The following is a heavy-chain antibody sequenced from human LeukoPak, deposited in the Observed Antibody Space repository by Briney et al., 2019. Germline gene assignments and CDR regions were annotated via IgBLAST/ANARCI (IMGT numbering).Heavy chain of an antibody. J-gene: IGHJ4*02. D-gene: IGHD1-14*01. Sequence: GGSLRLSCAASGFTFSSYSMNWVRQAPGKGLEWVSYISSSGSTIYYADSVKGRFTISRDSARNTLHLQMNSLRVEDTAVYYCARDLNWNQADYWGQGTLVTVSS. CDR3: ARDLNWNQADY. CDR2: ISSSGSTI. V-gene: IGHV3-48*04. CDR1: GFTFSSYS.